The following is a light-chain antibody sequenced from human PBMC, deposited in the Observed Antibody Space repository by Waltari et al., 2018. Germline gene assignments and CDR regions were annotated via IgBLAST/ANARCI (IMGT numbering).Light chain of an antibody. V-gene: IGLV1-36*01. CDR1: RSNIGVNA. CDR2: SDD. J-gene: IGLJ2*01. CDR3: AGWDDSLNGLV. Sequence: QSVLSQPPSVSGAPRQRVNIPCSGSRSNIGVNAVNWYQHLPGKAPKLLIYSDDLLPSGVSDRFSGSKSGTSASLAISGLQSEDEADYYCAGWDDSLNGLVFGGGTKLTVL.